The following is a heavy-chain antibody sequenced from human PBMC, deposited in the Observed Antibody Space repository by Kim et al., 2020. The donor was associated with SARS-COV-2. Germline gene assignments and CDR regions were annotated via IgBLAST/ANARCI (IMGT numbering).Heavy chain of an antibody. CDR3: ARGRPGIGSWGVYYGMDV. V-gene: IGHV3-64*02. D-gene: IGHD3-16*01. CDR2: ISSNGGST. CDR1: GFTFSSYA. J-gene: IGHJ6*02. Sequence: GGSLRLSCAASGFTFSSYAMHWVRQAPGKGLEYVSAISSNGGSTYYADSVKGRFTISRDNSKNTLYLQMGSLRAEDMAVYYCARGRPGIGSWGVYYGMDVWGQGTTVTVSS.